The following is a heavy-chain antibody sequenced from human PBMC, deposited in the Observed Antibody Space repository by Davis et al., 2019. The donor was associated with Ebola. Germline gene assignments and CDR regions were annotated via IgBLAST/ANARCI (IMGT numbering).Heavy chain of an antibody. CDR1: GFTFSSYG. CDR3: ARAALGGYPDY. CDR2: ISYDGSNK. V-gene: IGHV3-30*03. D-gene: IGHD3-22*01. J-gene: IGHJ4*02. Sequence: GESLKISCAASGFTFSSYGMHWVRQAPGKGLEWVAVISYDGSNKYYADSVKGRFTVSRDNSKNTLYLQMNSLRAEDTAVYFCARAALGGYPDYWGQGTLVTVSP.